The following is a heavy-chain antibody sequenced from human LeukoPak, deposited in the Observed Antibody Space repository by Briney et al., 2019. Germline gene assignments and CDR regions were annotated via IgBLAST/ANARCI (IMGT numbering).Heavy chain of an antibody. V-gene: IGHV1-18*01. CDR2: ISAYNGNT. D-gene: IGHD3-3*01. J-gene: IGHJ3*02. CDR3: ARSNKEATYYDFWSGYYTGRVNAFDI. Sequence: ASVKVSCKASGYTFTSYGISWVRQAPGQGLEWMGWISAYNGNTNYAQKFQGWVTMTRDTSISTAYMELSRLRSDDTAVYYCARSNKEATYYDFWSGYYTGRVNAFDIWGQGTMVTVSS. CDR1: GYTFTSYG.